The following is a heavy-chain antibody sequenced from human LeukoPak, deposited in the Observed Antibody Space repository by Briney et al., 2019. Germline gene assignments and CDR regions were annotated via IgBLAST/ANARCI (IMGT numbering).Heavy chain of an antibody. V-gene: IGHV4-38-2*01. Sequence: KPSETLSLTCVVSSYSIGSGYYWCWIRQPPGKGLEWIGTISHSGTTYYNPSLKSRVTISIDTAKNQFFLELMSVTAADTAVYYCARFESTSGRGFDPWGQGTLVTVSS. CDR3: ARFESTSGRGFDP. CDR2: ISHSGTT. CDR1: SYSIGSGYY. J-gene: IGHJ5*02. D-gene: IGHD2-2*01.